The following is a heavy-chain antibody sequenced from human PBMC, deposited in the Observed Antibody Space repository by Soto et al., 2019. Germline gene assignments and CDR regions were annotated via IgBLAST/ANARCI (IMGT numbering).Heavy chain of an antibody. V-gene: IGHV2-5*02. CDR3: AHRHLYCYGPRAFDY. D-gene: IGHD5-18*01. Sequence: QITLKESGPTLVKPTQTLTLTCTFSGFSLSTSGVGVGWIRQPPGKALEWLALIYWDDDKRYSPSLKSRLTIXXDXSXXQVVLTMTNMDPVDTATYYCAHRHLYCYGPRAFDYWGQGTLVTVSS. CDR1: GFSLSTSGVG. CDR2: IYWDDDK. J-gene: IGHJ4*02.